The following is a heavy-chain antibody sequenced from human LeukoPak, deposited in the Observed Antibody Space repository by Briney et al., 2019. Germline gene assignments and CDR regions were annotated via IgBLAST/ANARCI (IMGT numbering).Heavy chain of an antibody. Sequence: SETLSLTCTVSGGSISSLYWSWIRQSADKGLEWIGRIYASGGTNYNPSLKSRVTVSLDTSWNQFSLKVKSVTAADTAVYFCAGGPVTARGQFDYWGQGMLVSVSS. CDR3: AGGPVTARGQFDY. J-gene: IGHJ4*02. D-gene: IGHD4-23*01. CDR1: GGSISSLY. CDR2: IYASGGT. V-gene: IGHV4-4*07.